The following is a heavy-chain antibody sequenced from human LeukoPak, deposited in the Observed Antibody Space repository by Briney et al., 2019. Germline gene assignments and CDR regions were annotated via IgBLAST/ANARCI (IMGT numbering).Heavy chain of an antibody. D-gene: IGHD3-10*01. Sequence: ASVKVSCKASGYTFTGYYMHWVRQAPGQGLEWMGWINPNSGGTNYAQKFQGRVTMTRDTSISTAYMELSSLRSEDTAVYYCATRLLWFGSSIPLGYFDYWGQGTLVTVSS. CDR2: INPNSGGT. V-gene: IGHV1-2*02. CDR3: ATRLLWFGSSIPLGYFDY. CDR1: GYTFTGYY. J-gene: IGHJ4*02.